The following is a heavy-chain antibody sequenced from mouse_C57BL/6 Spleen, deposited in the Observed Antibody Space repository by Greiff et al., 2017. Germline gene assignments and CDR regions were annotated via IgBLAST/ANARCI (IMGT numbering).Heavy chain of an antibody. Sequence: EVQLQQSGPGMVKPSQSLSLTCTVTGYSITSGYDWHWNRHFPGNKLEWMGYISYSGSTNYNPSLKSRLPITHESSKSHFFLKVNSETTEDAAAYYCARDSYGSSYWYCDVWGTGTTVTVPS. CDR2: ISYSGST. CDR3: ARDSYGSSYWYCDV. J-gene: IGHJ1*03. V-gene: IGHV3-1*01. D-gene: IGHD1-1*01. CDR1: GYSITSGYD.